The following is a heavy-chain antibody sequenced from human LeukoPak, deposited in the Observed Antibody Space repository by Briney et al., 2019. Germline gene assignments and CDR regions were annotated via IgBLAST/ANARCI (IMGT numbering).Heavy chain of an antibody. D-gene: IGHD3-3*01. J-gene: IGHJ3*02. Sequence: PSQTLSLTCAVSGGSISSGGYSWSWIRQPPGKGLEWIGEINHSGSTNYNPSLKSRVTISVDTSKNQFSLKLSSVTAADTAVYYCARVHQERITIFGKKGAFDIWGQGTMVTVSS. CDR1: GGSISSGGYS. CDR3: ARVHQERITIFGKKGAFDI. CDR2: INHSGST. V-gene: IGHV4-30-2*01.